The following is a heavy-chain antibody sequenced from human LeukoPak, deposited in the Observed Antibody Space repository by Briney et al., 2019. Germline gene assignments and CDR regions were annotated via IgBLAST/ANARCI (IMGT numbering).Heavy chain of an antibody. J-gene: IGHJ6*02. V-gene: IGHV3-7*03. CDR2: IKQDGSEK. Sequence: GGSLRLSCAASGFTFSSYWMSWVRQAPGKGLEWVANIKQDGSEKYYVDSVKGRFTISRDNAKNSLHLQMSSLRVDDTAVYYCAKAASSSWPSYYYGMDVWGQGTTVTVSS. CDR3: AKAASSSWPSYYYGMDV. CDR1: GFTFSSYW. D-gene: IGHD6-13*01.